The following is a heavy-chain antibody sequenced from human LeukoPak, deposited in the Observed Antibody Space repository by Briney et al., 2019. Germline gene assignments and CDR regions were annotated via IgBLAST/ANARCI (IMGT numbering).Heavy chain of an antibody. Sequence: GGSLRLSCAASGFTFSSYSMNWVRQAPGRGLEWVSTISNASSNMYYTDSVKGRFTISRDNAKNSLYLQMNSLRAEDTAVYYCARDWGYWGQGTLVTVSS. D-gene: IGHD3-22*01. CDR1: GFTFSSYS. CDR2: ISNASSNM. J-gene: IGHJ4*02. CDR3: ARDWGY. V-gene: IGHV3-21*01.